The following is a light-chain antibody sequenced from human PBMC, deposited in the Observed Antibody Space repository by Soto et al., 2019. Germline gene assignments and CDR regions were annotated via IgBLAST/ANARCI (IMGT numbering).Light chain of an antibody. CDR1: SSDVGDYNY. CDR3: SSYISNSIVV. V-gene: IGLV2-14*01. CDR2: EVS. J-gene: IGLJ2*01. Sequence: QSALTQTASVSGSPGQSITISCTGTSSDVGDYNYVSWYQQHPGKAPKLMIYEVSHRLSGVSNRFSGSKSGYTASLTISGLQDEDEADYYCSSYISNSIVVFGGGTKVTVL.